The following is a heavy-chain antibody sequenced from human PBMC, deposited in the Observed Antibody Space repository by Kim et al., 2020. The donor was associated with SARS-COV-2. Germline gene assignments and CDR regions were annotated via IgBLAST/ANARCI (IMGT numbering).Heavy chain of an antibody. V-gene: IGHV3-48*04. Sequence: GGSLRLSCAASGFTFNTYSMTWVRQAPGKGLEWMAYINQRSGTIYYANSVKGRFTISRDNAENSLYLHMNNLRAEDAAVYYCARSFGGSCCDGCQFDLLG. CDR3: ARSFGGSCCDGCQFDL. D-gene: IGHD2-15*01. CDR2: INQRSGTI. J-gene: IGHJ5*02. CDR1: GFTFNTYS.